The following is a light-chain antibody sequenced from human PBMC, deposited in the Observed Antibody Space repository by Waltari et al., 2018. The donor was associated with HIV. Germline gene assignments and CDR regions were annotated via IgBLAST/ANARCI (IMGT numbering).Light chain of an antibody. V-gene: IGLV1-47*01. Sequence: QPVLTQLPSMSGTPQQPVTLSSSGTNSTIDSPSMSWYQHLPGTPPRLLIYSNNERPSGVPHRFSGSKSGTSASLTISGLRSEDEADYYCSTWDESQSFQVFGGGTNVTVL. CDR2: SNN. J-gene: IGLJ3*02. CDR3: STWDESQSFQV. CDR1: NSTIDSPS.